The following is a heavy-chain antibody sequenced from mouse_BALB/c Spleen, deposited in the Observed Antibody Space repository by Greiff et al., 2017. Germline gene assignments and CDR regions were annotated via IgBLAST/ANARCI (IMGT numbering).Heavy chain of an antibody. D-gene: IGHD2-1*01. Sequence: EVQLQESGGGLVKPGGSLKLSCAASGFAFSSYDMSWVRQTPEKRLEWVAYISSGGGSTYYPDTVKGRFTISRDNAKNTLYLQMSSLKSEDTAMYYCARQYGNYYFDVWGAGTTVTVSS. CDR1: GFAFSSYD. CDR3: ARQYGNYYFDV. V-gene: IGHV5-12-1*01. CDR2: ISSGGGST. J-gene: IGHJ1*01.